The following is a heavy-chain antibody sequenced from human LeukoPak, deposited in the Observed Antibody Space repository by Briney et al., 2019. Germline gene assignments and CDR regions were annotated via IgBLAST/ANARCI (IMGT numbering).Heavy chain of an antibody. CDR2: IRGNGART. D-gene: IGHD4-17*01. CDR3: AKHQQIYGDSLMDV. Sequence: PGGSLRLSCAASGFTFSNYAMSWVRQAPGKGXXXXXSIRGNGARTDYADSVKGRFTISRDNSKNTLYLQMNSLRAEDTAVYYCAKHQQIYGDSLMDVWGQGTTVTVSS. CDR1: GFTFSNYA. V-gene: IGHV3-23*01. J-gene: IGHJ6*02.